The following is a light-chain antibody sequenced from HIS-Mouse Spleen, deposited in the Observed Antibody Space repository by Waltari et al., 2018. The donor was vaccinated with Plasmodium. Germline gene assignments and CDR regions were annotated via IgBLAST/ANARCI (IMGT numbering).Light chain of an antibody. Sequence: SYELTQPLSVSVALGQTARITCGGNNIGGKNVHWYQQKPSQAPVLGIYRNRNRPAGLPRRFSGSNSGNTAPLTMRRAQAGDEADYCCQVWDSSTVVFGGGTKLTVL. J-gene: IGLJ2*01. CDR3: QVWDSSTVV. CDR1: NIGGKN. V-gene: IGLV3-9*01. CDR2: RNR.